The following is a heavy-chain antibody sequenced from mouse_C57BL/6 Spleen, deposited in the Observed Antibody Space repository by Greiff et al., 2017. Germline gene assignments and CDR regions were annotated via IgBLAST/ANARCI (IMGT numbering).Heavy chain of an antibody. V-gene: IGHV5-9*01. D-gene: IGHD4-1*01. CDR2: ISGGGGNT. CDR1: GFTFSSYT. CDR3: ASQLGRFDY. Sequence: EVQLVESGGGLVKPGGSLKLSCAASGFTFSSYTMSWVRQTPEKRLEWVATISGGGGNTYYPDSVKGRFTISRDNAKNTLYLQMSSLRSEDTALYYCASQLGRFDYWGQGTTLTVSS. J-gene: IGHJ2*01.